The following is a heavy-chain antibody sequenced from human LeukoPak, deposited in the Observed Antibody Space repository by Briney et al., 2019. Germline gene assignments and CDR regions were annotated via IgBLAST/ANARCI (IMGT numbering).Heavy chain of an antibody. CDR1: GFTFSSYG. Sequence: PGGSLRLSCAASGFTFSSYGMHWVRQAPGKGLEWVAVIWYDGSNKYYADSVKGRFTISRDNSKNTLYLQMNSLRAEDTAVYYCAREEYSSSWYIGWITIYGMDVWGQGTTVTVSS. CDR2: IWYDGSNK. V-gene: IGHV3-33*01. J-gene: IGHJ6*02. D-gene: IGHD6-13*01. CDR3: AREEYSSSWYIGWITIYGMDV.